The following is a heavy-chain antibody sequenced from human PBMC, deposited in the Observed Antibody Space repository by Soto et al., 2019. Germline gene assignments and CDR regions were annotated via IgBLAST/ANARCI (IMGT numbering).Heavy chain of an antibody. D-gene: IGHD6-6*01. CDR2: INHSGST. CDR1: CGSFSSYY. J-gene: IGHJ4*02. V-gene: IGHV4-34*01. Sequence: QVQLQQWGAGLLKPSETLSLTCAVYCGSFSSYYWSWIRQPPGKGLEWIGEINHSGSTNYNPSLKSRVTRSVDTSKNQFSLKLSSVTAADTAVYYCARTSRFDCWGQGTLVTVSS. CDR3: ARTSRFDC.